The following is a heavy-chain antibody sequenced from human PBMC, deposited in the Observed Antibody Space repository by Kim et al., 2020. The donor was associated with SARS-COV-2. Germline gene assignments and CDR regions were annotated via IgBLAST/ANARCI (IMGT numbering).Heavy chain of an antibody. D-gene: IGHD4-17*01. Sequence: YNHALKSRVTKSVNTSKNQFSLKLSSVTAANTAVYYCARDPRYGDMCFDYWGQGTLVTGSS. J-gene: IGHJ4*02. CDR3: ARDPRYGDMCFDY. V-gene: IGHV4-59*01.